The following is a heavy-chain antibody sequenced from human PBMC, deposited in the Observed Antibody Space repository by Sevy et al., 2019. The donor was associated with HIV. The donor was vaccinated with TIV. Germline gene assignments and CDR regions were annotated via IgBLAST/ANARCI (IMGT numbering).Heavy chain of an antibody. CDR2: IKQDGSEK. D-gene: IGHD1-26*01. V-gene: IGHV3-7*01. CDR3: AGGGALDY. CDR1: EFTFSAYW. J-gene: IGHJ4*02. Sequence: GGSLRLSCAASEFTFSAYWMTWIRQAPGKGLEWVANIKQDGSEKYYGDSVKGRFTIFRDNAKNSLYLQMNSLRVEDTAVYYCAGGGALDYWGQGTLVTVSS.